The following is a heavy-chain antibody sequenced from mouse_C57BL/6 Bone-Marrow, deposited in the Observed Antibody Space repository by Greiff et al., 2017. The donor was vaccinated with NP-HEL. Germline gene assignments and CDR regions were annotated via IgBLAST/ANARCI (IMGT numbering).Heavy chain of an antibody. CDR2: IDPSDSYT. D-gene: IGHD2-2*01. CDR3: AREGMVTTGPWFAY. J-gene: IGHJ3*01. CDR1: GYTFTSYW. V-gene: IGHV1-59*01. Sequence: VQLQQPGAELVRPGPSVKLSCKASGYTFTSYWMHWVKQRPGQGLEWIGVIDPSDSYTNYNQKFKGKATLTVDTSSSTAYMQLSSLTSEDSAVYYCAREGMVTTGPWFAYWGQGTLVTVSA.